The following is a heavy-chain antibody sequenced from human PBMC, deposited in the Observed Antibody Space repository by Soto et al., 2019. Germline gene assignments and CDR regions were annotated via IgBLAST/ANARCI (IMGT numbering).Heavy chain of an antibody. D-gene: IGHD6-19*01. V-gene: IGHV1-18*01. J-gene: IGHJ4*02. Sequence: QVQLVQSGAEVKKPGASVKVSCKASGYTFTSYGISWVRQAPGQGLEWMGWISAYNGNTNYAQKPQGKVTMTTDPSTSKAYMELRSLRSDDTAVYYCARDDATEQWLGSNDYWGQGTLVTVSS. CDR3: ARDDATEQWLGSNDY. CDR2: ISAYNGNT. CDR1: GYTFTSYG.